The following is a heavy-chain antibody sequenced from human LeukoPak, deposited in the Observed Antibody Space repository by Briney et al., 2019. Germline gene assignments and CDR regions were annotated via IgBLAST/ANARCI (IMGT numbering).Heavy chain of an antibody. J-gene: IGHJ4*02. CDR3: ARPVRCSATTCTGPFDY. CDR1: GGSFSGYY. CDR2: INHSGST. D-gene: IGHD6-19*01. V-gene: IGHV4-34*01. Sequence: SETLSLTCAVYGGSFSGYYWSWIRQPPGKGLEWIGEINHSGSTNYNPSLKSRVTISVDTSKNQFSLRLTSVTASDTAVYYCARPVRCSATTCTGPFDYWGQETLVTVSS.